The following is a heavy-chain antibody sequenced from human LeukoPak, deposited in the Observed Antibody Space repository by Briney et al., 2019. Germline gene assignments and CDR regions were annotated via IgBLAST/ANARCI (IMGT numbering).Heavy chain of an antibody. Sequence: SVKVSCKASGGTFSSYAISWVRQAPGQGLEWMGGIIPIFGTANYAQKFQGRVTITADESTSTAYMELSSLRSEDTAVYYCATGPYDFWSRYPRGNFDYWGQGTLVTVSS. J-gene: IGHJ4*02. CDR2: IIPIFGTA. D-gene: IGHD3-3*01. V-gene: IGHV1-69*01. CDR3: ATGPYDFWSRYPRGNFDY. CDR1: GGTFSSYA.